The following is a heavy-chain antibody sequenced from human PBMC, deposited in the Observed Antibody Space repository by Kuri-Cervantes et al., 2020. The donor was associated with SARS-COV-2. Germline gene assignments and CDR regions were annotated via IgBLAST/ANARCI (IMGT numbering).Heavy chain of an antibody. D-gene: IGHD3-10*01. V-gene: IGHV1-69*06. Sequence: SVKVSCKASGGTFSGYAISWVRQAPGQGLEWMGGIIPIFGTANYAQKFQGRVTITADKSTSTAYMELSSLRSEDTAVYYCAMVRGVINATDYWGQGTLVTVSS. CDR1: GGTFSGYA. CDR3: AMVRGVINATDY. CDR2: IIPIFGTA. J-gene: IGHJ4*02.